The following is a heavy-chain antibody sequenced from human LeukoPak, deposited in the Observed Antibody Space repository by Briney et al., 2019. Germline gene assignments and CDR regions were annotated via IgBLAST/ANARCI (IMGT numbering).Heavy chain of an antibody. D-gene: IGHD6-19*01. CDR3: AREGWLVVSYMDV. V-gene: IGHV3-21*05. J-gene: IGHJ6*03. CDR2: ISSSSSYI. CDR1: GFIFSSYE. Sequence: PGGSLRLSCAASGFIFSSYEMNWVRQAPGKGLEWVSYISSSSSYIYYADSVKGRFTISRDNAKNSLYLQMNSLRAEDTAVYYCAREGWLVVSYMDVWGKGTTVTVSS.